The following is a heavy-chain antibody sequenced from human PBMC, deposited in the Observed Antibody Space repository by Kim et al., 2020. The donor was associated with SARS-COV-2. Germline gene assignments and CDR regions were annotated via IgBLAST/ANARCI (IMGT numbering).Heavy chain of an antibody. CDR3: TREKNYYSSGYDH. V-gene: IGHV3-43*01. J-gene: IGHJ4*02. D-gene: IGHD3-22*01. Sequence: YYADSVMGRFTISRDNSENSLYLQMDSLRTEDSALYFCTREKNYYSSGYDHWGQGTLVTVSS.